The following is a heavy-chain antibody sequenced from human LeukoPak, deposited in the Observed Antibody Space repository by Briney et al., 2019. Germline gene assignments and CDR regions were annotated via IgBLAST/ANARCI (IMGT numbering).Heavy chain of an antibody. CDR3: ARGDGYDFPGFDY. D-gene: IGHD5-24*01. Sequence: GGSLRLSCAASGFTVSSNYMSWVRQAPGKGLEWVSVIYSGGSTYYADSVKGRFTISRDNSKNTLYLQMNSLRAEDTAVYYCARGDGYDFPGFDYWGQGTLVTVSS. J-gene: IGHJ4*02. CDR1: GFTVSSNY. V-gene: IGHV3-53*01. CDR2: IYSGGST.